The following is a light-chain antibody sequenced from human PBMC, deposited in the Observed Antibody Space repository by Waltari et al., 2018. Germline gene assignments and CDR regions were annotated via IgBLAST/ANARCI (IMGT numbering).Light chain of an antibody. CDR3: QHRDNWLFT. J-gene: IGKJ3*01. CDR2: NAS. CDR1: QSIQNY. Sequence: EIALTQAPATLSSTPADRATLSCTASQSIQNYLAWYQPKPGQAPRLLIYNASLRASGVPVRFSGSGSGTDFTLTISHLEPEDFAFYFCQHRDNWLFTFGPGTKVEIK. V-gene: IGKV3-11*01.